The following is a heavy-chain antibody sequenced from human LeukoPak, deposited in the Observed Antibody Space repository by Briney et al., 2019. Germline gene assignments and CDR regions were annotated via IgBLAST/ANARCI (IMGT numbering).Heavy chain of an antibody. D-gene: IGHD2-2*01. J-gene: IGHJ6*03. Sequence: GGSLRLSCAASGFTFSNAWMSWVRQAPGKGLEWVSGINWNGGSTGYADSVKGRFTISRDNAKNSLYLQMNSLRAEDTALYYCARAVVPAARVKDYYYYYMDVWGKGTTVTVSS. CDR2: INWNGGST. CDR3: ARAVVPAARVKDYYYYYMDV. CDR1: GFTFSNAW. V-gene: IGHV3-20*04.